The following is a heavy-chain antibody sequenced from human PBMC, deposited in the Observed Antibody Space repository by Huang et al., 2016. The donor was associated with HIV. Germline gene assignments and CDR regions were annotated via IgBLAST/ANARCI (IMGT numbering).Heavy chain of an antibody. Sequence: EVQLVQSGAVVKKPGESLKISCKGSGYRFTNYWIGWVRQMPGKGLEWVGIIYPGDSDTKYGPSCQGQVTSSADKAVSTAYLQWSRLKASDSAVYYCARPLLGYSNGYYFDNWGQGTLVTVSS. CDR2: IYPGDSDT. V-gene: IGHV5-51*03. J-gene: IGHJ4*02. CDR1: GYRFTNYW. D-gene: IGHD5-18*01. CDR3: ARPLLGYSNGYYFDN.